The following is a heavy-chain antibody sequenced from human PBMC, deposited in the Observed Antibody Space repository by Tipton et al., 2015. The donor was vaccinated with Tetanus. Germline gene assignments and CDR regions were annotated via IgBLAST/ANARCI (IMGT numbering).Heavy chain of an antibody. Sequence: QSGPEVKKPGSSVRVSCKTSGGTFSTYAVSWVRQAPGHGPEWMGGIFPQFGTSNYAPKFQGRVTLTADKSTGTVYMDLSSLRPDDTAVYYCVRPDRCGSGGVCYLAVDSWGQGTLITVSS. CDR2: IFPQFGTS. CDR1: GGTFSTYA. D-gene: IGHD2-15*01. CDR3: VRPDRCGSGGVCYLAVDS. V-gene: IGHV1-69*06. J-gene: IGHJ5*01.